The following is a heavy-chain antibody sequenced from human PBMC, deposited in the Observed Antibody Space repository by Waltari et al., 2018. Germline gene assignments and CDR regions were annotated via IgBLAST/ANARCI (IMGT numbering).Heavy chain of an antibody. D-gene: IGHD1-26*01. Sequence: EVQLVESGGGLVQPGGSLRLSCAASGFTFRRDCMSWVRQAPGKGLEWVANIKQDGSEKYYVDSVKGRFTISRDNAKNSLYLQMNSLRAEDTAVYYCARDSGSYYWGQGTLVTVSS. J-gene: IGHJ4*02. V-gene: IGHV3-7*01. CDR3: ARDSGSYY. CDR2: IKQDGSEK. CDR1: GFTFRRDC.